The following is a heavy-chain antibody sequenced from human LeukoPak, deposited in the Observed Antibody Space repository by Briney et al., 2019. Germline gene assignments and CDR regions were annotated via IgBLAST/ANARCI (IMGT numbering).Heavy chain of an antibody. J-gene: IGHJ5*02. Sequence: GGSLRLSCAASGFTFSSYAMSWVRQAPGKGLEWVSAISGSGGSTYYADSVKGRFTISRDNAKNSLYLQMNSLRAEDTAVYYCARDLIAARPRGWFDPWGQGTLVTVSS. D-gene: IGHD6-6*01. CDR3: ARDLIAARPRGWFDP. CDR1: GFTFSSYA. V-gene: IGHV3-23*01. CDR2: ISGSGGST.